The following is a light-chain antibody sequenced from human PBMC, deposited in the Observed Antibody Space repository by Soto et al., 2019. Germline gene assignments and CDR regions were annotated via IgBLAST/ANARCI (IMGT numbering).Light chain of an antibody. CDR3: QQYYSYPIT. CDR2: AAS. V-gene: IGKV1-8*01. J-gene: IGKJ5*01. CDR1: QGISSY. Sequence: AIRMTQSPSSFSASTGDRVTITCRASQGISSYLAWYQQKPGKAPKLLIYAASTLQSGVPSRFSGSGSGTYITLTISCLQSEDFATYYCQQYYSYPITFGQGTRLEIK.